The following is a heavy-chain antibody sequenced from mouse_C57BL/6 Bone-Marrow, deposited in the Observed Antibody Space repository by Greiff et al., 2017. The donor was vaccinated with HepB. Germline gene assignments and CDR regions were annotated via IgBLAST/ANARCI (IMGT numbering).Heavy chain of an antibody. J-gene: IGHJ4*01. CDR1: GYTFTSYW. V-gene: IGHV1-64*01. CDR2: IHPNSGST. Sequence: QVQLQQPGAELVKPGASVKLSCKASGYTFTSYWMHWVKQRPGQGLEWIGMIHPNSGSTNYNEKFKSKATLTVEKSSSTAYMQLSSLRSEYSAVYYCAREDCDYAMDYGGQGTSVTVSS. CDR3: AREDCDYAMDY.